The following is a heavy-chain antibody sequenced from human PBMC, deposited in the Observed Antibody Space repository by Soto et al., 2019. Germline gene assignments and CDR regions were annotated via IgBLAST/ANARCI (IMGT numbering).Heavy chain of an antibody. CDR3: VMAKYGEFDAY. V-gene: IGHV1-18*01. Sequence: QIHVVQSGDEVNQPGASVTVSCKASGYTFTSYGINWVRKAPGHGLEWVGWVSGYNGDTYYAQKFQDRVTMTKDGGTTTAYLELRSLRSDDSAVYYCVMAKYGEFDAYWGQGTRVSV. D-gene: IGHD4-17*01. CDR2: VSGYNGDT. CDR1: GYTFTSYG. J-gene: IGHJ4*02.